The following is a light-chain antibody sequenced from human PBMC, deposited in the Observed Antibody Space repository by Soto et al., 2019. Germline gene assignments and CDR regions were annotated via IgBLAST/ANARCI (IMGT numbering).Light chain of an antibody. CDR3: SAYAGSNNFV. V-gene: IGLV2-8*01. CDR2: EVT. CDR1: SSDIGDYNY. J-gene: IGLJ1*01. Sequence: QSVLTQPPSPSGSPGQSVTFSCTGTSSDIGDYNYVSWYQQHPGKAPKLMIYEVTKRPSGVPDRFSGSKSGNTASLTVSGLQADDEAEYYCSAYAGSNNFVFGSGTKVTVL.